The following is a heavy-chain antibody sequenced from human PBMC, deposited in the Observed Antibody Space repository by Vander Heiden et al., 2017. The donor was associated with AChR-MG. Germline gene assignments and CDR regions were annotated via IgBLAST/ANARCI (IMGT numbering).Heavy chain of an antibody. Sequence: QVQLQESGPGLVKPSETLSLTCTVSGGSISSYYWSWIRQPPGKGLEWIGYIYYSGRKNYNPSLKSRVTISVDTSKNQLSLKLRSVTAADTAVYYYAIVACYDGERASDYWGQGTLVTVSS. CDR2: IYYSGRK. V-gene: IGHV4-59*01. J-gene: IGHJ4*02. CDR1: GGSISSYY. D-gene: IGHD3-16*01. CDR3: AIVACYDGERASDY.